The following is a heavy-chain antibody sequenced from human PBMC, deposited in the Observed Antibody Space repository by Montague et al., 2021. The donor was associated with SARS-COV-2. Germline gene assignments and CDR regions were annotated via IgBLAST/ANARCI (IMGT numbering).Heavy chain of an antibody. CDR1: GGSISNSSYY. CDR2: IYYSGST. V-gene: IGHV4-39*01. Sequence: SETRSLTCTVSGGSISNSSYYWGWIRQPPGKGLEWIGSIYYSGSTYYNPSLKSRVTISVDTSKNQFSLKLSSVTAADTAVYYCARQENSSGWFKPDAFDIWGQGTMVTVSS. D-gene: IGHD6-19*01. J-gene: IGHJ3*02. CDR3: ARQENSSGWFKPDAFDI.